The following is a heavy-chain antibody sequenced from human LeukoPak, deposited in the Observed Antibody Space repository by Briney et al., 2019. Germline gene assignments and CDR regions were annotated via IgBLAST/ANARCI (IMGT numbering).Heavy chain of an antibody. CDR1: GFTFSSYA. D-gene: IGHD3-22*01. J-gene: IGHJ4*02. CDR3: AKDPSSSGYYSD. V-gene: IGHV3-23*01. CDR2: ISGSGGST. Sequence: GGSLRLPCAASGFTFSSYAMSWVRQAPGKGLEWVSAISGSGGSTYYADSVKGRFTISRDNSKNTLYLQMNSLRAEDTAIYYCAKDPSSSGYYSDWGQGTLVTVSS.